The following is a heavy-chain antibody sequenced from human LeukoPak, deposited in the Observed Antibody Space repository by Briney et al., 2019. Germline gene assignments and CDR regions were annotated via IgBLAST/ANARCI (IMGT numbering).Heavy chain of an antibody. D-gene: IGHD1-1*01. Sequence: GGSLRLSCAASGFTFSSYSMNWVRQAPGKGLEWVASISPGGGTTYYADYVKGRFTISRDNSNNTLYVQMNSLRAEDTAVYYCAKVRSGSANWALRIFDNWGQGTLVTVSS. CDR3: AKVRSGSANWALRIFDN. J-gene: IGHJ4*02. CDR1: GFTFSSYS. CDR2: ISPGGGTT. V-gene: IGHV3-23*01.